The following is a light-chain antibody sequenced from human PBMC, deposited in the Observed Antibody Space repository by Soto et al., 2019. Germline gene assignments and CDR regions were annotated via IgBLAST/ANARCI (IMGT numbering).Light chain of an antibody. Sequence: EIVLTQSPDTLSLSPGEEATLSCRTSESISNNYLAWYQQKAGQAPRLLIYGVSGRATGIPDRFSGSGSGTDFTLTISRLEPEDFAVYYCQQYGTSPTWTFGQGTNVEVK. J-gene: IGKJ1*01. CDR2: GVS. V-gene: IGKV3-20*01. CDR3: QQYGTSPTWT. CDR1: ESISNNY.